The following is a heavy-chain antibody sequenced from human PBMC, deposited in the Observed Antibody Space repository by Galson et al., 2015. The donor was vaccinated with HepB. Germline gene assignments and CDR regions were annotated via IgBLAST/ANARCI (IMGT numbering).Heavy chain of an antibody. Sequence: SVKVSCKASGYTFTGYYMHWVRQAPGQGLEWMGWINPNSGGTNYAQKFQGRVTMTRDTSISTAYMELSRLRSDDTAVYYCARPYYYDSSGYYYFDYWGQGTLVTVSS. CDR1: GYTFTGYY. J-gene: IGHJ4*02. CDR2: INPNSGGT. D-gene: IGHD3-22*01. CDR3: ARPYYYDSSGYYYFDY. V-gene: IGHV1-2*02.